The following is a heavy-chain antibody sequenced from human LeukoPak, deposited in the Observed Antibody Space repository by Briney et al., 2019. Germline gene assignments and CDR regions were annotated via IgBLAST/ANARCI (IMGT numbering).Heavy chain of an antibody. CDR2: ISGIGAGT. D-gene: IGHD3-10*01. CDR1: GFTFSGYA. Sequence: GGSLRLSCAASGFTFSGYAMSWVRQAPGKGLEWVSAISGIGAGTDYADSVKGRFTISRDDSKNTLYLQMNSLRGEDTALYYCAKRGSGRSGFDYWGQGTLVTVSS. V-gene: IGHV3-23*01. J-gene: IGHJ4*02. CDR3: AKRGSGRSGFDY.